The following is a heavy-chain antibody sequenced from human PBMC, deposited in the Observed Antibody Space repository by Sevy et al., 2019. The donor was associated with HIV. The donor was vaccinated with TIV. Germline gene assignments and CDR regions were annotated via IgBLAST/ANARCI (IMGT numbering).Heavy chain of an antibody. Sequence: ASVKVSCKAYGYSFAAYYMHWVRQAPGQGLEWMGRINPNSGDTNYAQTFQGRVTMTRDTSISTAYMELSRLRSDDTGVYYCTRRAGEYCSGGGCYSPWGQGTLVTVSS. J-gene: IGHJ5*02. CDR2: INPNSGDT. CDR3: TRRAGEYCSGGGCYSP. V-gene: IGHV1-2*05. D-gene: IGHD2-15*01. CDR1: GYSFAAYY.